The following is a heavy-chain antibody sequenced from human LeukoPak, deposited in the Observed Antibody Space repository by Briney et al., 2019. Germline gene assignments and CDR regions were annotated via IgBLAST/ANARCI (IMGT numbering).Heavy chain of an antibody. D-gene: IGHD3-22*01. CDR3: AKDHGGYYSEYFDY. CDR2: ISGSGGST. J-gene: IGHJ4*02. V-gene: IGHV3-23*01. Sequence: GGSLRLSCAASGLTFSSYAMSWVRQAPGKGLEWVSAISGSGGSTYYADSVKGRFTISRDNSKNTLYLQMNSLRAEDTAVYYCAKDHGGYYSEYFDYWGQGTLVTVSS. CDR1: GLTFSSYA.